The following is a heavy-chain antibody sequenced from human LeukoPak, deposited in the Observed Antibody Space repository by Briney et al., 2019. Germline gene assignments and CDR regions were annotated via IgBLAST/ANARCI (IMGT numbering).Heavy chain of an antibody. Sequence: GGSLRLSCAASGFTFSSYAMHWVRQAPGKGLEWVAVISYDGSNKYYADSVKGRFTISRDNSKNTLYLQMNSLRAEDTAVYYCARSPLIVGATRGSLPDYWGQGTLVTVSS. J-gene: IGHJ4*02. CDR2: ISYDGSNK. V-gene: IGHV3-30-3*01. CDR1: GFTFSSYA. D-gene: IGHD1-26*01. CDR3: ARSPLIVGATRGSLPDY.